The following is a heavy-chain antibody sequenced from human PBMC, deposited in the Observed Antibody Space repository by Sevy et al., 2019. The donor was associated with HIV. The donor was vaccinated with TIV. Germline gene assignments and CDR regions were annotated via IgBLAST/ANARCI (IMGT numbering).Heavy chain of an antibody. CDR3: ARVFYRNWFDP. J-gene: IGHJ5*02. Sequence: GGSLRLSCAASGFTFSSYSMNWVRQAPGKGLEWVSYISSSSSTIDYADSVKGRFTISRDNAKNSLYLQMNSLRAEDTAVYYCARVFYRNWFDPWGQGTLVTVSS. CDR2: ISSSSSTI. D-gene: IGHD1-26*01. V-gene: IGHV3-48*01. CDR1: GFTFSSYS.